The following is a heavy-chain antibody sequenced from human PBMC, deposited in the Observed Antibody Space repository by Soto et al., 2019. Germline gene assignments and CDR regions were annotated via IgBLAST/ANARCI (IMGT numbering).Heavy chain of an antibody. CDR2: VSPYNDYT. CDR3: ARAGFYDGVWGKVNFHGLDV. D-gene: IGHD3-16*01. Sequence: QVRLMQSAGEVKKPGASVKVSCKASGYTFIRYGITWVRQAPGQGLEWMGWVSPYNDYTDYAQSLQCRVSMSTDTSTKTGYMQLRDLKSDVTAVYYCARAGFYDGVWGKVNFHGLDVWGKGTTVTVSS. J-gene: IGHJ6*04. V-gene: IGHV1-18*01. CDR1: GYTFIRYG.